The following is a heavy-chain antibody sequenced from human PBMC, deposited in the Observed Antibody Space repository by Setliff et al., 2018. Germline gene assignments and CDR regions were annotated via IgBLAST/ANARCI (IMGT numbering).Heavy chain of an antibody. CDR2: IKQDGSEK. Sequence: GGSLRLSCAASGFTFSSYWMSWVRQAPGKGLEWVANIKQDGSEKYYVDSVKGRFTISRDNAKNTLYLQVNSLRSEDTAVYYCTTDSMFYFDSSGYHVLDYWGQGTLVTVSS. CDR1: GFTFSSYW. D-gene: IGHD3-22*01. V-gene: IGHV3-7*03. J-gene: IGHJ4*02. CDR3: TTDSMFYFDSSGYHVLDY.